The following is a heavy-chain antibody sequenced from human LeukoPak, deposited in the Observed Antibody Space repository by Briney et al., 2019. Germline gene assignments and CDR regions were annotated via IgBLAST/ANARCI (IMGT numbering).Heavy chain of an antibody. CDR2: IIPIFGTA. CDR1: GGTFSSYA. V-gene: IGHV1-69*05. J-gene: IGHJ4*02. Sequence: SVKVSCKASGGTFSSYAISWVRQAPGQGLEWMGGIIPIFGTANYAQKFQGRVTITTDESTSTAYMELSSLRSEDTAVYYCARGPFSSGWYAKQFDYWGQGTLVTVSS. CDR3: ARGPFSSGWYAKQFDY. D-gene: IGHD6-19*01.